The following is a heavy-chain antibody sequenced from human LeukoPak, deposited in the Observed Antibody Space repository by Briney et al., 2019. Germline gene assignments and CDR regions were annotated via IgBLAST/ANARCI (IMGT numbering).Heavy chain of an antibody. CDR2: IGISSGNT. V-gene: IGHV3-48*01. D-gene: IGHD5-24*01. CDR3: ARDYKYAFDN. J-gene: IGHJ4*02. CDR1: GFTFSDYS. Sequence: GGSLRLSCAASGFTFSDYSMNWVRQAPGKGLEWISYIGISSGNTKYTDSVKGRFTISGDKAKISLYLQMNSLRVEDTAVYYCARDYKYAFDNWGQGTLVTVSS.